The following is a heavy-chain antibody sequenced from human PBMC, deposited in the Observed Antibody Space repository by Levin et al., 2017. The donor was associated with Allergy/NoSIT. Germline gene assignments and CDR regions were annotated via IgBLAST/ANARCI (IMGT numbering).Heavy chain of an antibody. Sequence: GESLKISCAASGFTFSSYGMHWVRQAPGKGLEWVAVIWYDGSNKYYADSVKGRFTISRDNSKNTLYLQMNSLRAEDTAVYYCARGPGVTPGFWGYYYYYMDVWGKGTTVTVSS. J-gene: IGHJ6*03. CDR1: GFTFSSYG. CDR3: ARGPGVTPGFWGYYYYYMDV. D-gene: IGHD3-16*01. V-gene: IGHV3-33*01. CDR2: IWYDGSNK.